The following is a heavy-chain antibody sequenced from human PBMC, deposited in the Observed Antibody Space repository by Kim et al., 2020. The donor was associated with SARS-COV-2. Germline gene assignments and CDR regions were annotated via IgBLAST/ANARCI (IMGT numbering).Heavy chain of an antibody. V-gene: IGHV3-15*01. D-gene: IGHD1-1*01. CDR1: GFTFSNAW. Sequence: GGSLRLSCAASGFTFSNAWMSWVRQAPGKGLEWVGRIKSKTDGGTTDYAAPVKGRFTISRDDSKNTLYLQMNSLKTEDTAVYYCTTEEYALEPPLHNYMDVWGKGTTVTVSS. J-gene: IGHJ6*03. CDR2: IKSKTDGGTT. CDR3: TTEEYALEPPLHNYMDV.